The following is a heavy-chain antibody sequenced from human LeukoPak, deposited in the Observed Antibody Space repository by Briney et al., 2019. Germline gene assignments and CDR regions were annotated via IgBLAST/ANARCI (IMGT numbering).Heavy chain of an antibody. V-gene: IGHV1-2*02. CDR2: INPSSGGT. J-gene: IGHJ4*02. Sequence: GASVKVSCKASGYTFTGYYMHWVRQAPGQGLEWMGWINPSSGGTNYAQKFQGRVTMTRDTSISTAYMELSRLRSDDTAVYYCARDPSGWQHYWGQGTLVTVSS. D-gene: IGHD6-19*01. CDR3: ARDPSGWQHY. CDR1: GYTFTGYY.